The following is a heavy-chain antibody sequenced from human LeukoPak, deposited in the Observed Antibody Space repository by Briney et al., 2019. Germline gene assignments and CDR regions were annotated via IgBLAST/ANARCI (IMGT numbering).Heavy chain of an antibody. CDR3: ARDRVPASTVFDY. D-gene: IGHD2-2*01. V-gene: IGHV3-48*04. CDR2: MSSTSSTK. J-gene: IGHJ4*02. Sequence: GGSLRLSCAASGFTFSSYSTNWVRQAPGKGLEWVSYMSSTSSTKYYADSVEGRFTISRDNAKSSLYLQMNSLRAEDTAVYYCARDRVPASTVFDYWGQGTLVTVSS. CDR1: GFTFSSYS.